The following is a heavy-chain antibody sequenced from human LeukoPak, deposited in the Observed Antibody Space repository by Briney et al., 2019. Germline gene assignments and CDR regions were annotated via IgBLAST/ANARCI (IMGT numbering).Heavy chain of an antibody. CDR1: GFTFSSYS. J-gene: IGHJ5*02. V-gene: IGHV3-48*01. CDR2: ISSSSSTI. Sequence: GGSLRLSCAASGFTFSSYSMNWVRQAPGKGLGWVSYISSSSSTIYYADSVKGRFTISRDNAKNSLYLQMNSLRAEDTAVHYCVRDYSSSSPNWFDPWGQGTLVTVSS. CDR3: VRDYSSSSPNWFDP. D-gene: IGHD6-6*01.